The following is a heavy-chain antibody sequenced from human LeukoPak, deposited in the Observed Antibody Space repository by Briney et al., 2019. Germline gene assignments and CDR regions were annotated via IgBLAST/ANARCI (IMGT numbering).Heavy chain of an antibody. CDR2: ISYDGSNK. CDR3: ARDAECSGGSCYSSYYFDY. D-gene: IGHD2-15*01. CDR1: GFTFSSYA. Sequence: PGGSLRLSCAASGFTFSSYAMHWVRQAPGKGLEWVAVISYDGSNKYYADSVKGRFTISRDNAKNSLYLQMNSLRAEDTAVYYCARDAECSGGSCYSSYYFDYWGQGTLVAVSS. J-gene: IGHJ4*02. V-gene: IGHV3-30-3*01.